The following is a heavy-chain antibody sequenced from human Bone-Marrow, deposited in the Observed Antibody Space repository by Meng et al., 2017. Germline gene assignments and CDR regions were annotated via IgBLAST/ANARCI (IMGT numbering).Heavy chain of an antibody. CDR3: ARVRGSGRTVFDY. V-gene: IGHV3-30*19. D-gene: IGHD3-10*01. Sequence: GGSLRLSCAASGFTFSSYGMHWVRQAPGKGLEWVAVISYDGSNKYYADSVKGRFTISRDNSKNTLYLQMNSLRAEDTAVYYCARVRGSGRTVFDYWGQGTLVTVSS. J-gene: IGHJ4*02. CDR2: ISYDGSNK. CDR1: GFTFSSYG.